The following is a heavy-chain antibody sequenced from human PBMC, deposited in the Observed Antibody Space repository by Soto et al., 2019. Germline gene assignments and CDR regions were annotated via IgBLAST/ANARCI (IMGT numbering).Heavy chain of an antibody. Sequence: QLQLQESGPGLVKPSETLSLTCTVSGGSISSSSYYWGWIRQPPGKGLEWIGSIYYSGSTYYNPSLKSRVTISVDTSKNQFSLKLSSVTAADTAVYYCARHRAFGSSWYGGQPGWFDPWGQGTLVTVSS. CDR2: IYYSGST. D-gene: IGHD6-13*01. CDR1: GGSISSSSYY. V-gene: IGHV4-39*01. CDR3: ARHRAFGSSWYGGQPGWFDP. J-gene: IGHJ5*02.